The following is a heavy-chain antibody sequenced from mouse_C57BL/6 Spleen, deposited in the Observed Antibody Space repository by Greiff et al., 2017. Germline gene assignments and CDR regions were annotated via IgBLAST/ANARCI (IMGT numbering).Heavy chain of an antibody. CDR1: GYTFTDYN. CDR2: INPNNGGT. V-gene: IGHV1-18*01. CDR3: AREENYGNLPWFAY. Sequence: EVKLMESGPELVKPGASVKIPCKASGYTFTDYNMDWVKQSHGKSLEWIGDINPNNGGTIYNQKFKGKATLTVDKSSSTAYMELRSLTSEDTAVYYCAREENYGNLPWFAYWGQGTLVTVSA. J-gene: IGHJ3*01. D-gene: IGHD2-1*01.